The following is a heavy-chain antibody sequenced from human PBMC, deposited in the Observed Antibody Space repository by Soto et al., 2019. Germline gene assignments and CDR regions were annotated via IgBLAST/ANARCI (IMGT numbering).Heavy chain of an antibody. J-gene: IGHJ4*02. Sequence: SVKVSCKASGGTFSIYAISCVLQAPGQGLEWMGGIIPIFGTANYAQKFQGRVTITADESTSTAYMELSSLRSEDTAVYYCASKKSPNGPFDYWGQGTLVTVSS. D-gene: IGHD1-1*01. V-gene: IGHV1-69*13. CDR1: GGTFSIYA. CDR3: ASKKSPNGPFDY. CDR2: IIPIFGTA.